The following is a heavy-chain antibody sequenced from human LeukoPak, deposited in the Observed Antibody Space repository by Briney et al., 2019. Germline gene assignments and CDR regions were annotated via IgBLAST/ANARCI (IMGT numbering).Heavy chain of an antibody. Sequence: SETLSLTCTVSGGSISSYYWSWIRQPPGKGLEWIGYIYYSGSTNYNPSLKSRVTISVDTSKNQFSLKLSSVTAADTAVYYCARGSESITIFGVVNGRHVDAFDIWGQGTMVTVSS. J-gene: IGHJ3*02. CDR1: GGSISSYY. V-gene: IGHV4-59*01. CDR3: ARGSESITIFGVVNGRHVDAFDI. D-gene: IGHD3-3*01. CDR2: IYYSGST.